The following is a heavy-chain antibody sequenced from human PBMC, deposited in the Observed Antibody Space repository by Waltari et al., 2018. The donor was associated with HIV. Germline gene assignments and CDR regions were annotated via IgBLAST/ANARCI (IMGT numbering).Heavy chain of an antibody. V-gene: IGHV1-2*02. CDR1: GYHFTGYY. CDR3: ARGPPYYYGLGSPGGGWFDP. D-gene: IGHD3-10*01. CDR2: INPNIGGT. J-gene: IGHJ5*02. Sequence: QVQLVQSGAEVKKPGASVKVSCKASGYHFTGYYMHWARQAPGQGLEWMGWINPNIGGTNYAQKFQGRVTMTRDTSISTAYMELSRLRSDDTAVYYCARGPPYYYGLGSPGGGWFDPWGQGTLVTVSS.